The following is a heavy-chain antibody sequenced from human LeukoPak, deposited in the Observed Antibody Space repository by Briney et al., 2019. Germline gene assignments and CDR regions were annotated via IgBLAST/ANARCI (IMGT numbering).Heavy chain of an antibody. CDR2: IKQDGSEK. CDR3: ARDRRGPFDY. D-gene: IGHD3-10*01. V-gene: IGHV3-7*03. CDR1: GFTFSSYG. J-gene: IGHJ4*02. Sequence: GGSLRLSCAASGFTFSSYGMHWVRQAPGKGLEWVANIKQDGSEKYYVDSVEGRFTISRDNAKNSLYLQMNSLRAEDTAVYYCARDRRGPFDYWGQGTLVTVSS.